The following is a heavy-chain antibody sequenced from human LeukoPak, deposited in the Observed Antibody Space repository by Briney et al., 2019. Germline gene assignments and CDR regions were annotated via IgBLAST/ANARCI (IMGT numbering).Heavy chain of an antibody. J-gene: IGHJ6*03. D-gene: IGHD6-25*01. Sequence: SQTLSLTCTVSGGSISSGSYYWSWIRQPAGKGLEWIGRIYTSGSTNYNPSLKSRVTISVDTSKNQFSLKLSSVTAADTAVYYCARQAIAAGPYYYYYMDVWGKRTTVTVSS. CDR1: GGSISSGSYY. CDR3: ARQAIAAGPYYYYYMDV. CDR2: IYTSGST. V-gene: IGHV4-61*02.